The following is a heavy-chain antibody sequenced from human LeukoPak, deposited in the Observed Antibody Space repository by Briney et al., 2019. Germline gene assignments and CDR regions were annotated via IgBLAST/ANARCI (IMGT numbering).Heavy chain of an antibody. CDR1: GFPFSTYA. V-gene: IGHV3-23*01. CDR2: FSGGRNGAT. J-gene: IGHJ6*03. Sequence: GGSLRLSCAASGFPFSTYAMSWVRQVPGKGLEWISGFSGGRNGATHYADSVKGRFTISRDNSKNTLYLQMNSLRAEDTAVYYCARDIYDFWSGYYYYYYYYMDVWGKGTTVTVSS. CDR3: ARDIYDFWSGYYYYYYYYMDV. D-gene: IGHD3-3*01.